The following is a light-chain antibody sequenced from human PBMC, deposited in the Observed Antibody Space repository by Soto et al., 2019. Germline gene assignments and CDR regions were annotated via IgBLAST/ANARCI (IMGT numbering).Light chain of an antibody. J-gene: IGKJ1*01. CDR1: QSISSY. Sequence: DIQMTQSRSSLSASVGGRFTITCLAIQSISSYLNWYQQKPGKAPKLLIYPASSLQSAVPSRFSGSGSGTDFTLTITSLQPEDFETYYCQQSYNNPRTFGQGTQLDIK. V-gene: IGKV1-39*01. CDR3: QQSYNNPRT. CDR2: PAS.